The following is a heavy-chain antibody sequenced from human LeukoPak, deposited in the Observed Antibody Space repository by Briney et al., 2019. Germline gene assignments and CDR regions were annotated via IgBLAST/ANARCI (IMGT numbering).Heavy chain of an antibody. CDR2: IYPGDSDT. J-gene: IGHJ4*02. CDR3: ARKPSGIGLDY. V-gene: IGHV5-51*01. Sequence: GEALKISCKGSGYSFTSYWIGWVRQMSGKGLEWMGSIYPGDSDTRYSPSFQGQVTISADNSISTAYLQWSSLKASDTAMYYCARKPSGIGLDYWGQGTLVTVSS. CDR1: GYSFTSYW. D-gene: IGHD2-21*01.